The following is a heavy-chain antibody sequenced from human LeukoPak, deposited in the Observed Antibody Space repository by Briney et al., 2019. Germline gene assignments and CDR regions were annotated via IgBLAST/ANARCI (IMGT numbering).Heavy chain of an antibody. CDR2: ISTYNSNT. CDR3: ARVDPGNYYAFDF. D-gene: IGHD1-26*01. CDR1: GYTFTNYG. J-gene: IGHJ3*01. Sequence: ASVKVSCKASGYTFTNYGITWVRQAPGQGLEWMGWISTYNSNTKYAQKFQGRVTMTADTSTSTAYIEVRSLRSDDTAVYYCARVDPGNYYAFDFWGQGTKVTVSS. V-gene: IGHV1-18*01.